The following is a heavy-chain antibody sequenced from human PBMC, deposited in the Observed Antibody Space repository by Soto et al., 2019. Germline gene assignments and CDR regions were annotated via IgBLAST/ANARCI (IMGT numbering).Heavy chain of an antibody. D-gene: IGHD5-18*01. J-gene: IGHJ4*02. V-gene: IGHV1-18*01. Sequence: QVQLVQSGAEVKKPGASVEVSCKTSGYPFTTFGIGWVRQAPGQGLEWLGWTSAYNGDTDYAQKDQGRVTTTTDTSTSTAYMELRGLRSDDTAMYYCARAVAGGYGHTTLDYWGQGTLVTVSS. CDR1: GYPFTTFG. CDR2: TSAYNGDT. CDR3: ARAVAGGYGHTTLDY.